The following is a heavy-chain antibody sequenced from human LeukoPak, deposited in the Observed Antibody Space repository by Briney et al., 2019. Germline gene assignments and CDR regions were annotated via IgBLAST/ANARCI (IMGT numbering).Heavy chain of an antibody. CDR3: ARLGYCTGSCRSGGFDP. CDR2: IIPIFGTA. V-gene: IGHV1-69*13. D-gene: IGHD2-8*02. CDR1: GGTFSSYA. J-gene: IGHJ5*02. Sequence: SVKVSCKASGGTFSSYAIGWVRQAPGQGLEWMGGIIPIFGTANYAQKFQGRVTITADESTSTAYMELSSLRSEDTAVYYCARLGYCTGSCRSGGFDPWGQGNLVTVSS.